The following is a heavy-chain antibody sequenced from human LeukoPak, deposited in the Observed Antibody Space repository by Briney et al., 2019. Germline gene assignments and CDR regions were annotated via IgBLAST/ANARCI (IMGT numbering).Heavy chain of an antibody. D-gene: IGHD3-10*01. CDR3: AREVARFGESPYGMDA. CDR2: INPNSGGT. Sequence: ASVKVSCKASGYTFTGYYMHWVRQAPGQGLEWMGWINPNSGGTNYAQKFQGWVTMTRDTSISTAYMELSRLRSDDTAVYYCAREVARFGESPYGMDAWGQGTTVTVSS. CDR1: GYTFTGYY. V-gene: IGHV1-2*04. J-gene: IGHJ6*02.